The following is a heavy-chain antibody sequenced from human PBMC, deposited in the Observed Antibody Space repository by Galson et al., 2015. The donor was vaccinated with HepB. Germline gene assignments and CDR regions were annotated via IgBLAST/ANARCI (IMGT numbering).Heavy chain of an antibody. D-gene: IGHD3-10*01. Sequence: SVKVSCKASGYTFNTYGITWVRQAPGQGLEWMGWISAYNGNANYSQKFQDRFTMTTDTSTSTAYLELRRLRSDDTAVYYCARLGLWFGELGEDPFGVWGQGTTVSVSS. CDR1: GYTFNTYG. V-gene: IGHV1-18*04. J-gene: IGHJ6*02. CDR2: ISAYNGNA. CDR3: ARLGLWFGELGEDPFGV.